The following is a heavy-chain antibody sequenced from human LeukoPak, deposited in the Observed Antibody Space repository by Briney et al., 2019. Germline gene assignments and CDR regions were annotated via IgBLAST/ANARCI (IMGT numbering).Heavy chain of an antibody. V-gene: IGHV1-46*01. J-gene: IGHJ4*02. CDR3: VTLTYYYDSSGRI. CDR1: GYTFTSYY. Sequence: ASVKVSCKASGYTFTSYYMHWVRQAPGQGLEWRGIINPSGGSTSYAQKFQGRVTMTRDTSTSTVYMELSSLRSDDTAVYYCVTLTYYYDSSGRIWGQGTLVTVSS. D-gene: IGHD3-22*01. CDR2: INPSGGST.